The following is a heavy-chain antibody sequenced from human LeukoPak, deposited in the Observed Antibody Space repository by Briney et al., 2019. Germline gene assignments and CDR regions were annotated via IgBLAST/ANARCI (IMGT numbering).Heavy chain of an antibody. CDR1: GGSISGYC. V-gene: IGHV4-59*12. J-gene: IGHJ4*02. CDR2: IYYSGST. CDR3: ARVAIAAAEGY. Sequence: SETLSLTSTVSGGSISGYCWSWIRQPPGKGLEWIGYIYYSGSTRYNPSLKSRVTISIDTSNNQFSLKLSSVTAADTAVYYCARVAIAAAEGYWGQGTLVTVSS. D-gene: IGHD6-13*01.